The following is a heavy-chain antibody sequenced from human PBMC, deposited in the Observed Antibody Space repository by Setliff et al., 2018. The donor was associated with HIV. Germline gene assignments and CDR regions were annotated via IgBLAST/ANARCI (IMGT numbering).Heavy chain of an antibody. CDR3: VKDSEGGYTYGAYDY. CDR2: ISGSGSTI. CDR1: GFTFSTSE. D-gene: IGHD5-18*01. Sequence: PGGSLRLSCAASGFTFSTSEMNWVRQAPGKGLEWVSYISGSGSTIYYADSVKGRFTISRDNAKSSLYLQMNSLRAEDTAVYYCVKDSEGGYTYGAYDYWGQGTLVTVSS. V-gene: IGHV3-48*03. J-gene: IGHJ4*02.